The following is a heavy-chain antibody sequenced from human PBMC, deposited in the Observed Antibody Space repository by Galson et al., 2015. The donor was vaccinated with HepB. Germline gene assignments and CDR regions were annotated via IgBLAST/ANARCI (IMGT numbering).Heavy chain of an antibody. V-gene: IGHV4-59*12. J-gene: IGHJ6*02. CDR3: ARDLGSGRFPWDYHYGMDV. CDR2: VFYRGNS. Sequence: LSLTCTVSGTSISSYYWSWVRQTPEKGLEWIGYVFYRGNSNYNPSLRSRVTISLDTSKNQFSLSLNAITAADTGIYYCARDLGSGRFPWDYHYGMDVWGQGTAVSVSS. CDR1: GTSISSYY. D-gene: IGHD1-26*01.